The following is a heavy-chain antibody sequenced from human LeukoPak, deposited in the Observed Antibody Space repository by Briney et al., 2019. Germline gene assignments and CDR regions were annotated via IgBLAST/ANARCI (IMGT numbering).Heavy chain of an antibody. CDR1: GYTFTGYY. V-gene: IGHV1-2*02. Sequence: ASVKVSCKASGYTFTGYYMHWVRQAPGQGLEWMGWINPNSGGTNYAQKFQGRVTMTRDTSISTAYMELSRLRSDDTAVYYCARSVIRYFDWLLSYDFDYWGQGTLVTVSS. CDR3: ARSVIRYFDWLLSYDFDY. J-gene: IGHJ4*02. CDR2: INPNSGGT. D-gene: IGHD3-9*01.